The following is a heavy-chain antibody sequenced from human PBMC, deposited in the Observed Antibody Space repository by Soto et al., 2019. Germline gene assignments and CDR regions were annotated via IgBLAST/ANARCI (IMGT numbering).Heavy chain of an antibody. Sequence: SETLSLTCTVSGGSISSGGYYWSWIRQHPGKGLEWIGYIYYSGSTYYNPSLKSRVTISVDTSKNQFSLKLSSVTAAHTAVYYCASSLFNYQLMWRNWGQGTLVTVSS. V-gene: IGHV4-31*03. CDR1: GGSISSGGYY. CDR2: IYYSGST. D-gene: IGHD2-2*01. CDR3: ASSLFNYQLMWRN. J-gene: IGHJ4*02.